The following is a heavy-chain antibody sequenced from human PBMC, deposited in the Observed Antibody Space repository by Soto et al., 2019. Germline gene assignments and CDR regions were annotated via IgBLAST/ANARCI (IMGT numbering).Heavy chain of an antibody. Sequence: EVQLLESGGGLVQPGGSVRLSCAASGFTFSSYAMSWVRQAPGKGLEWVSAISGSGYTTYYADSVKGRFTFSRDNSKNTLYLRVNSLRAEDTAIYYCAKRDSSGSYYFDSWGQGTLVTVSS. V-gene: IGHV3-23*01. D-gene: IGHD6-19*01. CDR2: ISGSGYTT. J-gene: IGHJ4*02. CDR1: GFTFSSYA. CDR3: AKRDSSGSYYFDS.